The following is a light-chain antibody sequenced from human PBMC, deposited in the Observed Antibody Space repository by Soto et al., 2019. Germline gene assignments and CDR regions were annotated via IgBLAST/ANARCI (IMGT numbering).Light chain of an antibody. Sequence: DIQMTQSPSSLSASVGDRVTITCRASQSISTYLNWYQQKPGKAPKLLIYDPSTLQSGLPSKFSGNGSGTDFTLTTSSLQPDDFATYDCQQSYTTPITFGQGTRLEIK. J-gene: IGKJ5*01. CDR3: QQSYTTPIT. CDR2: DPS. CDR1: QSISTY. V-gene: IGKV1-39*01.